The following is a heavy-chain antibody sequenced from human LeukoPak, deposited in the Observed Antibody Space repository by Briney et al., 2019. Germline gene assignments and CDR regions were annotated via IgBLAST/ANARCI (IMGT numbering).Heavy chain of an antibody. CDR2: IDHSGST. V-gene: IGHV4-34*01. CDR1: GGSFSGYY. D-gene: IGHD6-19*01. CDR3: ARTLGRSSGWSDY. Sequence: KPSETLSLTCAVYGGSFSGYYWSWIRQPPGKGLEWIGEIDHSGSTNYNPSLKSRVTISVDTSKNQFSLKLSSVTAADTAVYYCARTLGRSSGWSDYWGQGTLVTVSS. J-gene: IGHJ4*02.